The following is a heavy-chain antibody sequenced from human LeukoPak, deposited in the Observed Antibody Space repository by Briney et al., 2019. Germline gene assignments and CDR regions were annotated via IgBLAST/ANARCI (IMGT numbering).Heavy chain of an antibody. V-gene: IGHV3-23*01. Sequence: GGSLRLSCAASGLSFSSYAMSWVRQAPGKGLEWVSGISGSGGSTYYADSVKGRFTISRGNSENTLYLQMNSLRAEDTAVYYCAKYSSSWYGGDWLDPWGQGVLVTVFS. CDR1: GLSFSSYA. CDR2: ISGSGGST. J-gene: IGHJ5*02. D-gene: IGHD6-13*01. CDR3: AKYSSSWYGGDWLDP.